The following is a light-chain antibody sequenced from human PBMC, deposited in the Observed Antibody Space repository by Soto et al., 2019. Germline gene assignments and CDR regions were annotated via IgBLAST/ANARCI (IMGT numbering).Light chain of an antibody. Sequence: QAVVTQAPSVSGTPGQRVTISCSGSSSNIETNYVYWYQQLPGTAPKLLIFRNNQRPSGVPDRFSGSKSGTSASLAISGLRSEDEADYFCAAWDDSLSGVVFGGGTKLTVL. V-gene: IGLV1-47*01. J-gene: IGLJ3*02. CDR3: AAWDDSLSGVV. CDR2: RNN. CDR1: SSNIETNY.